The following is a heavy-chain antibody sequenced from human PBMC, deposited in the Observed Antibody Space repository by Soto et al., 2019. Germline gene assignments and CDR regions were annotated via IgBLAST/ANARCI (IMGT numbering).Heavy chain of an antibody. CDR2: IYYSGTT. D-gene: IGHD3-3*01. CDR3: ARAGDFWTGYINWFDS. J-gene: IGHJ5*01. Sequence: PSETLSLTCTVSGGSITNRDYYWAWIRQPPGKEMEWIGYIYYSGTTYHNQSLENRVTISVDTSKNQYSLKLNSVTAPDTSVYYCARAGDFWTGYINWFDSWGQGSMVTVSS. V-gene: IGHV4-39*01. CDR1: GGSITNRDYY.